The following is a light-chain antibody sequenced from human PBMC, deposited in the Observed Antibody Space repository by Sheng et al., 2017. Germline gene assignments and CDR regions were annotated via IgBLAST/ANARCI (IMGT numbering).Light chain of an antibody. CDR3: QQYNSNSPWT. V-gene: IGKV1-5*03. CDR2: KAS. Sequence: SQMTQFPSTLSASVGDRVTITCRASQSISTWLAWYQQKPGKAPNLLIYKASNLESGVPSRFSGSGSGTEFTLTISSLQPDDFATYYCQQYNSNSPWTFGQGTKVDIK. J-gene: IGKJ1*01. CDR1: QSISTW.